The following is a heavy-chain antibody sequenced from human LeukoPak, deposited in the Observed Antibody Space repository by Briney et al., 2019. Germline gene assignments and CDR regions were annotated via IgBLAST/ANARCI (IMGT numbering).Heavy chain of an antibody. J-gene: IGHJ4*02. V-gene: IGHV4-59*01. Sequence: SETLSLTCTVSGGSISNYYWSWIRQPPGKGLEWIGYIYYSGSTNYNPSLKSRVTISLDTSKNQFSLKLTSVTAADTAVYYCARSTWLLDSWGQGTLVTVSS. CDR1: GGSISNYY. D-gene: IGHD3-22*01. CDR3: ARSTWLLDS. CDR2: IYYSGST.